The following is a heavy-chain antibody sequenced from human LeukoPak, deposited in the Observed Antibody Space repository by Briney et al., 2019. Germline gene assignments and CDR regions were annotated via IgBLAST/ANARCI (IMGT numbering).Heavy chain of an antibody. CDR2: INPNSGGT. CDR3: ARHSSGSSSWNY. CDR1: GYTFTGDY. J-gene: IGHJ4*02. D-gene: IGHD6-13*01. Sequence: ASVKVSCKASGYTFTGDYMHWMRQAPGQGLEWVGWINPNSGGTNYAQKFQGRVTMTRDTSISTAYVELSRLRSDDTAVFYCARHSSGSSSWNYWGQGTLVTVSS. V-gene: IGHV1-2*02.